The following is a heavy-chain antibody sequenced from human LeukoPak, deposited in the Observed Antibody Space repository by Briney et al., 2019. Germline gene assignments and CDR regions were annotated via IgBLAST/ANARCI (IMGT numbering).Heavy chain of an antibody. CDR1: GYSFSNYW. CDR2: IYPGDSDT. Sequence: GESLKISCKGSGYSFSNYWIGWVRQMPGKGLEWMGIIYPGDSDTTYSPSFQGQVTISVDKSISTAYLQWSSLTAPDSAMYYCASTIFGVINAAFDIWGQGTMVSVSS. CDR3: ASTIFGVINAAFDI. V-gene: IGHV5-51*01. J-gene: IGHJ3*02. D-gene: IGHD3-3*01.